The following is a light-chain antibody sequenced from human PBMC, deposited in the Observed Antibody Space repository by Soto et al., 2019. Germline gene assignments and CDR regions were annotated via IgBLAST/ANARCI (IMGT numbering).Light chain of an antibody. CDR2: YDS. J-gene: IGLJ2*01. CDR3: QVWDSNSDHSV. CDR1: HIVRKS. Sequence: SSELTHPPSVSVAPGESARITCGGSHIVRKSLHWYHQKPGQAPVLVIYYDSDRPSGIPERFSGYNSGNTATLTITSVEAGDEADYYYQVWDSNSDHSVFGGGTKLTVL. V-gene: IGLV3-21*01.